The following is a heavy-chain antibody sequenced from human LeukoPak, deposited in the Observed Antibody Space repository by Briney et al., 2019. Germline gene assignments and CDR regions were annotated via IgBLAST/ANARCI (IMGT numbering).Heavy chain of an antibody. V-gene: IGHV5-51*01. CDR2: IYPGDSDT. Sequence: GESLKISCKGSGYSFTSYWIGWVRQMPGQGLEWMGIIYPGDSDTRYSPSFQGQVTISADKSISTAYLQWSSLKASDTAMYYCARSTYSSGVGMDVWGQGTTVTVSS. D-gene: IGHD6-19*01. CDR1: GYSFTSYW. J-gene: IGHJ6*02. CDR3: ARSTYSSGVGMDV.